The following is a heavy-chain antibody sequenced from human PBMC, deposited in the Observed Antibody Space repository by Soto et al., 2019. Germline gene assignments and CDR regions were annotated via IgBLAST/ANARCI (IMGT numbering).Heavy chain of an antibody. CDR1: GGTFNDYA. J-gene: IGHJ4*02. CDR2: IIPLFGTA. CDR3: ARLIGEGYSGTYALDY. D-gene: IGHD1-26*01. Sequence: QMQLVQSRAEVKKPGSSVKVSCKASGGTFNDYAISWVRQAPGQGLEWMGGIIPLFGTANYAQKFEGRVTITADKSTDTAYMELSSLKSEDTAVYYCARLIGEGYSGTYALDYWGQGTLVTVSS. V-gene: IGHV1-69*06.